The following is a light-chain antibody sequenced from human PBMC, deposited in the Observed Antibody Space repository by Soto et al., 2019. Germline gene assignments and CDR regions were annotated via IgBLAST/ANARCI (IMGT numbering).Light chain of an antibody. CDR3: TSYTSSSPLV. CDR2: EVV. Sequence: QSALTQPASVSGSPGQSITICCTGTSSDVGGYNYVSWYQHHPGKAPKLMIYEVVNRPSGVSNRFSGSKSGITASLTISGLQAEDEADYYCTSYTSSSPLVFGNGTKVTVL. V-gene: IGLV2-14*01. CDR1: SSDVGGYNY. J-gene: IGLJ1*01.